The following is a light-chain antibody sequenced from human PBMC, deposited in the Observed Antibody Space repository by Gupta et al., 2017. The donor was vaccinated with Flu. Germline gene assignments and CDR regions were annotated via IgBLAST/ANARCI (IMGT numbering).Light chain of an antibody. CDR2: GKN. Sequence: SSGLTQDPAVSVALGQTVRITCQGDSLRSCYASWYQQKPGQAPVLVVYGKNYRPSGIPDRFSGSTSGNTASLTITGAQAEDEADYYCKSRDSSADDVVFGGGTKLTVL. CDR3: KSRDSSADDVV. J-gene: IGLJ3*02. V-gene: IGLV3-19*01. CDR1: SLRSCY.